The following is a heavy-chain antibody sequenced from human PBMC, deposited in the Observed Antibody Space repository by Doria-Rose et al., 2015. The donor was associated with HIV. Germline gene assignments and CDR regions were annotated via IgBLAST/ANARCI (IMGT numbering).Heavy chain of an antibody. V-gene: IGHV2-26*01. J-gene: IGHJ4*02. CDR3: ARIKSSRWYHKYYFDF. D-gene: IGHD6-13*01. Sequence: QESGPVLVKPTETLTLTCAVSGVSLSSPGMGVSWIRQPPGKALEWPADIFSDDERSYKTSLKSRLTIFSSTSKSQVVLTMTDMDPVDTATYYCARIKSSRWYHKYYFDFWGQGTLVIVSA. CDR1: GVSLSSPGMG. CDR2: IFSDDER.